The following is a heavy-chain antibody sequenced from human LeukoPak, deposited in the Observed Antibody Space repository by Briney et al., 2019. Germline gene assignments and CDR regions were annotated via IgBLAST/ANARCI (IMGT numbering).Heavy chain of an antibody. CDR1: GFTFGSYW. CDR2: IKQDGSEK. CDR3: ARVNSFVYAFDI. J-gene: IGHJ3*02. D-gene: IGHD3-3*02. Sequence: GGSLRLSCAASGFTFGSYWMSWVRQAPGKGLEWVANIKQDGSEKYYVDSVKGRFTISRDNAKNSLYLQMNSLRAEDTAVYYCARVNSFVYAFDIWGQGTMVTVSS. V-gene: IGHV3-7*01.